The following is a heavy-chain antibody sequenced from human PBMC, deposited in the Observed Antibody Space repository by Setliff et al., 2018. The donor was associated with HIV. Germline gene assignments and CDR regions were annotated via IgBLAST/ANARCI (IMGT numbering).Heavy chain of an antibody. V-gene: IGHV4-30-2*01. CDR1: GGSISSGGYS. Sequence: SETLSLTCAVSGGSISSGGYSWSWIRQPPGKGLEWIGYIYHSGSTYYNPSLKSRVTISIDWSKNQFSLKLSSVTAADTAVYYCARSTYYYGSGKGSGWFDPWGQGTLVTVSS. D-gene: IGHD3-10*01. CDR3: ARSTYYYGSGKGSGWFDP. CDR2: IYHSGST. J-gene: IGHJ5*02.